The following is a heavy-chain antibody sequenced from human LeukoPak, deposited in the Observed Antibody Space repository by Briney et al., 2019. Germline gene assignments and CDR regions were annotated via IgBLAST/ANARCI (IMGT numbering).Heavy chain of an antibody. D-gene: IGHD2-15*01. J-gene: IGHJ1*01. Sequence: GGSLRLSCAASGFTFSSYSMSWVRQAPGKGLEWVSSIGGSSSYTYHADSVKGRFTISRDNARKSLYLQMNSLRAEDTAVYYCARDEGWYFQHWGQGTLVTVSS. V-gene: IGHV3-21*01. CDR3: ARDEGWYFQH. CDR1: GFTFSSYS. CDR2: IGGSSSYT.